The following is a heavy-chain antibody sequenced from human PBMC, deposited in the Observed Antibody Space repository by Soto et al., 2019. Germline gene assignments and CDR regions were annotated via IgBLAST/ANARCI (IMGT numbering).Heavy chain of an antibody. J-gene: IGHJ4*02. CDR1: GFTFSDAW. Sequence: EVQLVDFGGGLVKPGGSLRLSCEASGFTFSDAWMSWVRQAPGKGLEWVGLIKKKTDGGTTDYAAPVKGRFTISRDDSKNTLYLQMSSLKTEDTAVYYCRTQWLDWGQGTLVTVSS. CDR2: IKKKTDGGTT. D-gene: IGHD6-19*01. CDR3: RTQWLD. V-gene: IGHV3-15*01.